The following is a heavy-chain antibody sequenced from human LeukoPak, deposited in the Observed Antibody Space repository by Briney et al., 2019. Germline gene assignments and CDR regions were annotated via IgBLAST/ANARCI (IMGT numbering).Heavy chain of an antibody. V-gene: IGHV1-18*03. CDR1: GYTFTSYG. D-gene: IGHD3-16*01. CDR2: ISGYNGNT. CDR3: ARDATYGYMGSL. Sequence: ASVKVSCKTSGYTFTSYGINWVRQAPGQGLEWMGWISGYNGNTRYAQKFQGRVTFTTDTSTSTVHLELRSLTSDDMAVYFCARDATYGYMGSLWGQGTLVIVSS. J-gene: IGHJ4*02.